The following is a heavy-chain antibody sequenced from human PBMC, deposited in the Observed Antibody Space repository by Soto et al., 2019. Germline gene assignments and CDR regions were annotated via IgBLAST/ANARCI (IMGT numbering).Heavy chain of an antibody. Sequence: GGSLRLSCAASGFTFSSYWMHWVRQAPGKGLVWVSRINSDGSSTSYADSVKGRFTISRDNAKNTLYLQMNSLRAEDTAVYYCARRPRYFDWLPDYWGQGTRVTVAS. CDR2: INSDGSST. CDR1: GFTFSSYW. J-gene: IGHJ4*02. V-gene: IGHV3-74*01. D-gene: IGHD3-9*01. CDR3: ARRPRYFDWLPDY.